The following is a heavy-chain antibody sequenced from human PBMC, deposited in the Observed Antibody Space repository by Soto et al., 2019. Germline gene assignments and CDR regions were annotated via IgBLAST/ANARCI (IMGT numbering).Heavy chain of an antibody. Sequence: QITLRESGPTRVKPTQTLTLTCTFSGFSLSARPVAVGWIRQPPGKALERLALIYWDDDKRYSPSLMSRLTITKDTSKNQVVQTMTNMDPLDTAIYYCVHRAGIDGNWNGGYFDYWGQGALVTVSS. J-gene: IGHJ4*02. CDR3: VHRAGIDGNWNGGYFDY. V-gene: IGHV2-5*02. D-gene: IGHD1-1*01. CDR1: GFSLSARPVA. CDR2: IYWDDDK.